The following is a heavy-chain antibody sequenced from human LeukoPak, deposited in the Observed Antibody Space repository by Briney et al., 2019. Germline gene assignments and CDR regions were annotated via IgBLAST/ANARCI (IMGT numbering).Heavy chain of an antibody. D-gene: IGHD2-2*01. CDR1: GFTFSSYA. CDR3: ATLGYCSSTSCYARTQNDAFDI. Sequence: PGGSLRLSCAASGFTFSSYAMHWVRQAPGKGLEYVSAISSNGGSTYYANSVKGRFTISRDNSKNTLYLQMGSLRAEDMAVYYCATLGYCSSTSCYARTQNDAFDIWGQGTMVTVSS. J-gene: IGHJ3*02. V-gene: IGHV3-64*01. CDR2: ISSNGGST.